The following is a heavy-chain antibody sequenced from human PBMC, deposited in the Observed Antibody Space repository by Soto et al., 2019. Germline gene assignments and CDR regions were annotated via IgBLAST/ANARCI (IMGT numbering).Heavy chain of an antibody. CDR2: IYWDDDK. J-gene: IGHJ4*02. Sequence: QITLKESGPTLVEPTQTLTLTCSLSGFSISTSGVGVGWIRQTPGKALEWLVFIYWDDDKRYSPSLKSRLAITKDTSKNQVVHTMTDMDPVDTGTYYCAHRRDYYGDWNSGQFDYWGQGTLVTVSS. CDR1: GFSISTSGVG. V-gene: IGHV2-5*02. CDR3: AHRRDYYGDWNSGQFDY. D-gene: IGHD4-17*01.